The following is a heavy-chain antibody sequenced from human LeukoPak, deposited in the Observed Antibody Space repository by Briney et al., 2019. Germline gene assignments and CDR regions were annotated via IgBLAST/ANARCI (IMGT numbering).Heavy chain of an antibody. CDR3: AKGGGDFWSRDSNWFDP. CDR1: GFTLSDHY. Sequence: GGSLRLSCGGSGFTLSDHYMDWVRQAPGRGLEWVGRTRNKVNNDITEYAASVKDRFTISRDDSKNSLYLQMNSLKVEDTAVYYCAKGGGDFWSRDSNWFDPWGQGTLVTVSS. D-gene: IGHD3-3*01. CDR2: TRNKVNNDIT. J-gene: IGHJ5*02. V-gene: IGHV3-72*01.